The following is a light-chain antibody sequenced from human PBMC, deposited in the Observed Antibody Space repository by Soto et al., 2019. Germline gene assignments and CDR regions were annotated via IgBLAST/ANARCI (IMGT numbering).Light chain of an antibody. J-gene: IGKJ1*01. CDR3: QHYNSFSRT. V-gene: IGKV1-5*03. Sequence: DIQMTQSPSTLSASVGDRVAITCRASENIVHWVAWYQQKPGKAPNLQVCRAANLADEVPARFAGSGSGTDFTLTITRLQPDDFATYYCQHYNSFSRTFGQGTKVDIK. CDR2: RAA. CDR1: ENIVHW.